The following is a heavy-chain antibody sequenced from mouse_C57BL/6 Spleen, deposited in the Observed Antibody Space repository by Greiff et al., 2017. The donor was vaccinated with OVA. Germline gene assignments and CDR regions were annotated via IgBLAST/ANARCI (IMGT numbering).Heavy chain of an antibody. D-gene: IGHD4-1*01. J-gene: IGHJ1*03. V-gene: IGHV1-80*01. Sequence: VMLVESGAELVKPGASVKISCKASGYAFSSYWMNWVKQRPGKGLEWIGQIYPGDGDTNYNGKFKGKATLTADKSSSTAYMQLSSLTSEDSAVYFCARGELTGNWYFDVWGTGTTVTVSS. CDR1: GYAFSSYW. CDR3: ARGELTGNWYFDV. CDR2: IYPGDGDT.